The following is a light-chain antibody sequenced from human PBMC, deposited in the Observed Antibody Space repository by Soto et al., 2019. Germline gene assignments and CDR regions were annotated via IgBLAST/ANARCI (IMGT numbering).Light chain of an antibody. Sequence: DIQMTQSPSTLSASVGDRVTITCRASQSIRSWLAWYQQKPGKAPKLLIYKASSLESGVPSRFSGSGSGTEFTLTICSIHPDDFATYYCHQYNSYSRTFGQGTKLEIK. V-gene: IGKV1-5*03. CDR2: KAS. J-gene: IGKJ2*01. CDR3: HQYNSYSRT. CDR1: QSIRSW.